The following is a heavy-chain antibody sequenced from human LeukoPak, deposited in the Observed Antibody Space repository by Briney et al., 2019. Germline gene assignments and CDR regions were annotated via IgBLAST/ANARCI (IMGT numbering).Heavy chain of an antibody. J-gene: IGHJ4*02. Sequence: GASVKVSCKASGYTFTSYGISWVRQAPGQGLEGLEWVSAISGSGGSTYYADSVKGRFTFSRDNSKNTLYLQMNSLRAEDTAVYYCAKTRPLDSSSWSHGDCWGQGTLVTVSS. V-gene: IGHV3-23*01. CDR1: GYTFTSYG. CDR3: AKTRPLDSSSWSHGDC. D-gene: IGHD6-13*01. CDR2: ISGSGGST.